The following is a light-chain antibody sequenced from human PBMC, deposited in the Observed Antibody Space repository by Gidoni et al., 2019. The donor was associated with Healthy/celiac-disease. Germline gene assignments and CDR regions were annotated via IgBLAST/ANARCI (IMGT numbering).Light chain of an antibody. V-gene: IGKV1-5*03. Sequence: DIQMTQSPSTLSASVGDRVTITCRASQSISSWLAWYQQKPGKAPKLLIYKASSLESGVPSRFSSSGSGTEFTLTISSLQPDDFATYYCQQTSGYTFGQGTKLEIK. CDR2: KAS. CDR1: QSISSW. CDR3: QQTSGYT. J-gene: IGKJ2*01.